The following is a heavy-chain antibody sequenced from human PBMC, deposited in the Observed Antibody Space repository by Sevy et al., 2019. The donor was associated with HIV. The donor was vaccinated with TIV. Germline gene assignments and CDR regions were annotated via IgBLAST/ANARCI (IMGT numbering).Heavy chain of an antibody. D-gene: IGHD3-10*01. CDR3: AKGLGMVQGALLSDDV. CDR1: GFSFTSYS. Sequence: GGSLRLSCAASGFSFTSYSLNWVRQAPGKGLEWVSSISGSSSYIYYADSVKGRFIISRDNSKDTLYLQMNSMRGDDTSLYYCAKGLGMVQGALLSDDVWGQGTMVTVSS. CDR2: ISGSSSYI. J-gene: IGHJ3*01. V-gene: IGHV3-21*01.